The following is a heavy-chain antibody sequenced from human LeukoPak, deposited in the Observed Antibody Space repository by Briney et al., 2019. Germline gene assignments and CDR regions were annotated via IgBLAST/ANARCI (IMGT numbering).Heavy chain of an antibody. CDR3: ARDHTAMVAFDI. J-gene: IGHJ3*02. CDR2: IYTRGST. V-gene: IGHV4-4*07. CDR1: GGSINNYY. Sequence: SETLSLTCTVSGGSINNYYWSWIRQPAGKGLEWIGRIYTRGSTNYNPSLKSRVTISVDTSKNQFSLKLSSVTAADTAVYYCARDHTAMVAFDIWGQGTMVTVSS. D-gene: IGHD5-18*01.